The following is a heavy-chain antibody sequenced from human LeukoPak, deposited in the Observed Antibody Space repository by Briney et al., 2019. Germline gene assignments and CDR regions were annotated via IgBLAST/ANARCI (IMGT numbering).Heavy chain of an antibody. V-gene: IGHV1-2*02. D-gene: IGHD3-22*01. J-gene: IGHJ3*02. CDR3: ARDRVRGYYYPEDAFDI. CDR2: INPNSGGT. Sequence: ASVKVSCKASGYTFTGYYMHWVRQAPGQGLEWMGWINPNSGGTNYAQKFQGRVTMTRDTSISTAYMELSRLRSDDTAVYYCARDRVRGYYYPEDAFDIWGQGTMVTVSS. CDR1: GYTFTGYY.